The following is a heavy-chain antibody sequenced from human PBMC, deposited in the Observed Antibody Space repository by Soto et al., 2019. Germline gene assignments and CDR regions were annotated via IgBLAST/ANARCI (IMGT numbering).Heavy chain of an antibody. V-gene: IGHV4-59*01. CDR2: IYYSGST. CDR1: GGSISIYY. D-gene: IGHD2-2*01. CDR3: ARVNIVVVQVYGMDV. Sequence: KPSETLSLTCTVSGGSISIYYWSLIRQPPGKGLEWIGYIYYSGSTNYNPSLKSRVTISVDTSKNQFSLKLSSVTAAGTAVYYCARVNIVVVQVYGMDVWGQGKTVTVSS. J-gene: IGHJ6*01.